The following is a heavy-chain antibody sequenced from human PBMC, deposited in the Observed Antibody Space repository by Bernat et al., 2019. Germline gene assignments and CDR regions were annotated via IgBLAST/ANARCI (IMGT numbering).Heavy chain of an antibody. CDR3: AKDMVVVPTAVTAAYYYGMDV. CDR1: GFTFSSYG. V-gene: IGHV3-33*06. J-gene: IGHJ6*02. Sequence: QVQLVESGGGVVQPGRSLRLSCAASGFTFSSYGMHWVRQAPGKGLEWVAVIWYDGSNKYYADSVKGRFTISRDNSKNTLYLQMNSLRAEDTAVYYCAKDMVVVPTAVTAAYYYGMDVWGQGTTVTVSS. CDR2: IWYDGSNK. D-gene: IGHD2-2*01.